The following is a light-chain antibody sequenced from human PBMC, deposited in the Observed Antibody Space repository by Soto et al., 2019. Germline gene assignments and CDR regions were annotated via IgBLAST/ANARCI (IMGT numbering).Light chain of an antibody. Sequence: ESGLTQSPGTLSLSPGERATLSCRASQSVSSSYLAWYQQKPGQAPRLLIYGASSRATGIPDRFSGSGSGTDFTLTISRLEPEDFAVYYCQQYGSSPPTWTFGQGTKVDI. J-gene: IGKJ1*01. CDR1: QSVSSSY. V-gene: IGKV3-20*01. CDR2: GAS. CDR3: QQYGSSPPTWT.